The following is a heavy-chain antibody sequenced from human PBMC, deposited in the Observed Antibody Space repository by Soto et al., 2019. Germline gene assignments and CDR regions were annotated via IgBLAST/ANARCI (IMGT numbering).Heavy chain of an antibody. CDR2: ISYDGSNK. Sequence: QVQLVESGGGVVQPGRSLRLSCAASGFTFSSYGMHWVRQAPGKGLEWVAVISYDGSNKYYADSVKGRFTISRDNSKNTLYLQMNSLRAEDTAVYYCAKGSSWYECWGQGTLVTVSS. D-gene: IGHD6-13*01. CDR3: AKGSSWYEC. J-gene: IGHJ4*02. CDR1: GFTFSSYG. V-gene: IGHV3-30*18.